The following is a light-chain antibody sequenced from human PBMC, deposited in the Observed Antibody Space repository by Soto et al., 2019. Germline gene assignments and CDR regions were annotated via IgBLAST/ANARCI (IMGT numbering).Light chain of an antibody. J-gene: IGLJ1*01. CDR3: QTWGTGIHV. CDR2: LNSDGSH. V-gene: IGLV4-69*01. Sequence: QLVLTQSPSASASLGASVKLTCTLSSXHSSYAIAWHQQQPEKGPRYLMKLNSDGSHSKGDGIPDRFSGSSSGAERYLTISSLQSEDEADYYCQTWGTGIHVFGTGTKVTVL. CDR1: SXHSSYA.